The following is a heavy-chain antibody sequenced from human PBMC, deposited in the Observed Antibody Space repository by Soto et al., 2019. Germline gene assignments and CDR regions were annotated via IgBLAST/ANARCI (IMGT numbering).Heavy chain of an antibody. V-gene: IGHV1-69*04. CDR1: GGTFSSYT. D-gene: IGHD5-12*01. Sequence: GASVKVSCKASGGTFSSYTISWVRQAPGQGLEWMGRIIPILGIANYAQKFQGRVTITADKSTSTAYMELSSLRSEDTAVYYCARDKVEMATISLLDYWGQGTLVTVSS. CDR2: IIPILGIA. CDR3: ARDKVEMATISLLDY. J-gene: IGHJ4*02.